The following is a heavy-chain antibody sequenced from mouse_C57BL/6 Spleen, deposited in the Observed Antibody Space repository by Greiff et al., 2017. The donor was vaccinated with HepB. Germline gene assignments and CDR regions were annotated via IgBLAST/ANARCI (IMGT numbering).Heavy chain of an antibody. V-gene: IGHV1-82*01. D-gene: IGHD1-1*01. CDR3: ARGGYGSSPAWFAY. J-gene: IGHJ3*01. CDR2: IYPGDGDT. CDR1: GYAFSSSW. Sequence: VKLQESGPELVKPGASVKISCKASGYAFSSSWMNWVKQRPGKGLEWIGRIYPGDGDTNYNGKFKGKATLTADKSSSTAYMQLSSLTSEDSAVYFCARGGYGSSPAWFAYWGQGTLVTVSA.